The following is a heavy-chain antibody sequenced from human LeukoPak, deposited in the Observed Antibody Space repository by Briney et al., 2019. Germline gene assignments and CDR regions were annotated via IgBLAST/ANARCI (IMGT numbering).Heavy chain of an antibody. V-gene: IGHV1-18*01. CDR1: GGTFSSYA. D-gene: IGHD4-23*01. CDR2: ISPYNGNT. Sequence: ASVKVSCKASGGTFSSYAISWVRQAPGQGLEWMGWISPYNGNTNYAQKLQGRVTMTTDTSTSTAYMELRRLTSDDTAVYYCARGGVTSVVDVWGKGTTVTISS. J-gene: IGHJ6*04. CDR3: ARGGVTSVVDV.